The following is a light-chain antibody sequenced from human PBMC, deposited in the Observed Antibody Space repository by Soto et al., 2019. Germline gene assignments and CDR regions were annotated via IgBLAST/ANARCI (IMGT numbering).Light chain of an antibody. CDR1: LNVNSY. Sequence: VLTQSPATLYFSPGERPTLSCRASLNVNSYLAWYQQKPGQAPRLLIYDAYNRAAGIPDRFSGSGSGTDFTLTISRLEPEDFAIYYCQKRQYWPPITFGQGTRLEIK. J-gene: IGKJ5*01. CDR3: QKRQYWPPIT. V-gene: IGKV3-11*01. CDR2: DAY.